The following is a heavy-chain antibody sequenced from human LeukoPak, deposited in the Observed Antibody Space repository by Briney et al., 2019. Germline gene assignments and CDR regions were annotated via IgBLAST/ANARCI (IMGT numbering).Heavy chain of an antibody. J-gene: IGHJ4*02. CDR1: VCTFISYA. D-gene: IGHD4-17*01. CDR2: IIPILGIA. V-gene: IGHV1-69*04. CDR3: ASGHDYGDYDY. Sequence: GSSVKVSCKASVCTFISYAISWVRQAPGQGLEWMGRIIPILGIANYAQKFQDRVTITADKSTSTAYMELSSLRSEDTAVYYCASGHDYGDYDYWGQGTLVTVSS.